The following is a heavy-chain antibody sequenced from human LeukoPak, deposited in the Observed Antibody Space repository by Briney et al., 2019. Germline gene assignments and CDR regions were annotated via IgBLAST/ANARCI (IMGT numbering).Heavy chain of an antibody. D-gene: IGHD3-3*01. CDR3: ARDARFLEWLLPAYYYYGMDV. CDR2: INPSGGST. J-gene: IGHJ6*02. CDR1: GYTFTSYY. Sequence: ASVTVSCKASGYTFTSYYMHWVRQAPGQGLEWMGIINPSGGSTSYAQKFQGRVTMTRDTSTSTVYMELSSLRSEDTAVYYCARDARFLEWLLPAYYYYGMDVWGQGTTVTVSS. V-gene: IGHV1-46*01.